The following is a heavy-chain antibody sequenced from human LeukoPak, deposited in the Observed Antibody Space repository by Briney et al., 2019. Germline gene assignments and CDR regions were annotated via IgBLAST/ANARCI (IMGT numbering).Heavy chain of an antibody. V-gene: IGHV3-7*01. J-gene: IGHJ4*02. CDR2: IKQDGSEN. CDR3: ARGLLGD. D-gene: IGHD2-15*01. Sequence: GGSLRLSCAASGLAFSTYALTWVRQAPGKGLEWVAHIKQDGSENYYVDSVKGRFTISRDNAKNSLYLQMNSLRAEDTAVYYCARGLLGDWGQGTLVTVSS. CDR1: GLAFSTYA.